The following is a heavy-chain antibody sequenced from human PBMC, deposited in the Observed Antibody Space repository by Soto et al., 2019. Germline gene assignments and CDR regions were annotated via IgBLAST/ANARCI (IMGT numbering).Heavy chain of an antibody. CDR1: GGSISGYY. V-gene: IGHV4-59*08. J-gene: IGHJ4*02. CDR3: ARRGRYGDYYFDH. Sequence: PSETLSLTCTVSGGSISGYYWSWIRQPPGKGLEWIGYIYYSGSSNYSPSLKSRVTMSVGTSKNQFSLKLSSVTAADTAVYYCARRGRYGDYYFDHWGQGTPVTVSS. D-gene: IGHD4-17*01. CDR2: IYYSGSS.